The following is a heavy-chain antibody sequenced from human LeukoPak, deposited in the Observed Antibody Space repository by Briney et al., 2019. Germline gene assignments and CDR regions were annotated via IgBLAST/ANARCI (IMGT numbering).Heavy chain of an antibody. Sequence: GGSLRLSCAASGFTFSSYEMNWVRQAPGKGLEWVSYISSSGTPIHYADSVKGRFTISRDNAKNSLFLQMNSLRAEDAAVYYCAREKTACGGDCYDSWGQGTLVTVSS. V-gene: IGHV3-48*03. CDR1: GFTFSSYE. D-gene: IGHD2-21*01. CDR3: AREKTACGGDCYDS. CDR2: ISSSGTPI. J-gene: IGHJ4*02.